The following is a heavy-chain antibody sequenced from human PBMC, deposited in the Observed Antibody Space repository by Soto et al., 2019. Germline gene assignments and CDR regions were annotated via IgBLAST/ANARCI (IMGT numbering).Heavy chain of an antibody. CDR3: ARDSTDAFDI. J-gene: IGHJ3*02. Sequence: VGSLRLSCAASGFTFSSYSMNWVRQAPGKGLEWVSSISSSSSYIYYADSVKGRFTISRDNAKNSLYLQMNSLRAEDTAVYYCARDSTDAFDIWGQGTMVTVSS. CDR1: GFTFSSYS. V-gene: IGHV3-21*01. CDR2: ISSSSSYI.